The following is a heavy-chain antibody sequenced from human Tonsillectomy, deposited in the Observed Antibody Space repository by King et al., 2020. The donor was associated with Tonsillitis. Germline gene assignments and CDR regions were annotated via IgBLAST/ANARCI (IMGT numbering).Heavy chain of an antibody. CDR1: GGTFSSYA. J-gene: IGHJ3*02. CDR2: IIPVFGTA. V-gene: IGHV1-69*01. D-gene: IGHD6-19*01. Sequence: VQLVQSGAEVKKPGSSVKVSCKASGGTFSSYAISWVRQAPGQGLEWMGGIIPVFGTANYAQKFQGRVTITADESTSTAYMELSSLRSEETAVYYCASARGYSSGWDDAFDIWGQGTMVTVSS. CDR3: ASARGYSSGWDDAFDI.